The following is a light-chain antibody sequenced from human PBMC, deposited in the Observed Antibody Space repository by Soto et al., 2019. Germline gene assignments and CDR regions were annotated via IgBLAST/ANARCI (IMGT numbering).Light chain of an antibody. J-gene: IGKJ1*01. Sequence: DIQMTQSPSTLSASVGDRVTITCRASQSIGSWLAWYQQKPGKAPKSLIYKASSLESGVPSRFSGSGSGTEFTLTISSLQPDDFATYFCQQYNSYSGTFGQGTKVEIK. CDR3: QQYNSYSGT. CDR2: KAS. CDR1: QSIGSW. V-gene: IGKV1-5*03.